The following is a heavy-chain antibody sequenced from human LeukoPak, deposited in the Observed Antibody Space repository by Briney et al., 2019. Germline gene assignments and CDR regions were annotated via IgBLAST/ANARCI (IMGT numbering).Heavy chain of an antibody. CDR3: ARDFVPRGSGSYYTNYYFDY. CDR1: GFTFSDYY. Sequence: GGSLRLSCAASGFTFSDYYMSWIRQAPGKGLEWVSYISSSGSTIYYANSVKGRFTISRDNAKNSLYLQMNSLRAEDTAVYYCARDFVPRGSGSYYTNYYFDYWGQGTLVTVSS. J-gene: IGHJ4*02. CDR2: ISSSGSTI. V-gene: IGHV3-11*01. D-gene: IGHD3-10*01.